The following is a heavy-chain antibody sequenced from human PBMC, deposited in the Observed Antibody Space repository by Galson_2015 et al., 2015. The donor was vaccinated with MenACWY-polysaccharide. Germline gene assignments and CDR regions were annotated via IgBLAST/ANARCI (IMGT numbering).Heavy chain of an antibody. D-gene: IGHD3-22*01. CDR2: MNPNSGNT. CDR3: ARGGKYYYDSSGYLNWFDP. V-gene: IGHV1-8*01. Sequence: GYTFIGYDINWVRQTTGQGLEWMGWMNPNSGNTGYAQKFQGRVTMTRNTSISIAYMELSSLRSEDTAVYYCARGGKYYYDSSGYLNWFDPWGQGTLVTVSS. J-gene: IGHJ5*02. CDR1: GYTFIGYD.